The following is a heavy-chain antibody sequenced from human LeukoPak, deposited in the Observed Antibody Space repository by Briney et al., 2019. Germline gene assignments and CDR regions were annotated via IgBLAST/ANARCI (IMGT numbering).Heavy chain of an antibody. CDR2: MSAYNGNT. J-gene: IGHJ4*02. CDR1: GYTFTSYG. V-gene: IGHV1-18*01. CDR3: ARDIYLGELTGYYKRGRYFDH. D-gene: IGHD3-9*01. Sequence: ASVKVSCKASGYTFTSYGISWVRQAPGQGLEWMGWMSAYNGNTNYAQKLQSRVTMTTDTSTSAAYMELRSLRSDDAAVYYCARDIYLGELTGYYKRGRYFDHWGQGTLVTVSS.